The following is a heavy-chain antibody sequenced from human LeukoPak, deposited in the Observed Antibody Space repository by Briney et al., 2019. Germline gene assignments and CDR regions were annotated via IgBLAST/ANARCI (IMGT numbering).Heavy chain of an antibody. CDR1: GGSFSGYS. CDR3: ARTFFTVTNHNWFDP. CDR2: INHRRIT. Sequence: SETLSLTCAVYGGSFSGYSRSWIRQPPGKGLEWIGEINHRRITNYNPSLKTRVTISVDTSENQFSLKVISVTAADTAVYYCARTFFTVTNHNWFDPWGQGILVTVSS. V-gene: IGHV4-34*01. J-gene: IGHJ5*02. D-gene: IGHD4-17*01.